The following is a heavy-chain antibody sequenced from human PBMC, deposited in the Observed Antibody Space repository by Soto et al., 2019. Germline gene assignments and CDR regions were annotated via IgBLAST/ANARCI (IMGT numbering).Heavy chain of an antibody. J-gene: IGHJ6*02. CDR3: AKDKQVGYYYYGMDV. Sequence: EVQLVESGGGLVQPGRSLRLSCAASGFTFDDYAMHWVRQAPGKGLEWVSGISWNSGSIGYADSVKGRFTISRDNAKNSLYLQMNSLSAEDTALYYCAKDKQVGYYYYGMDVWGQGTTVTVSS. V-gene: IGHV3-9*01. CDR1: GFTFDDYA. CDR2: ISWNSGSI. D-gene: IGHD1-26*01.